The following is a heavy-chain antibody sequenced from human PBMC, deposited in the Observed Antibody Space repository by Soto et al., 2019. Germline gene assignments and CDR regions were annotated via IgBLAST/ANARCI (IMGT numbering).Heavy chain of an antibody. V-gene: IGHV4-39*01. D-gene: IGHD2-15*01. CDR3: ASLPRGYCSGGSCYSDY. J-gene: IGHJ4*02. CDR2: IYYSGST. CDR1: GGSISSSSYY. Sequence: QLQLQESGPGLVKPSETLSLTCTVSGGSISSSSYYWGWIRQPPGKGLEWIGSIYYSGSTYYNPSLKSRVTISVDTSKNQFSLKLSSVTAADTAVYYCASLPRGYCSGGSCYSDYWGQGTLVTVSS.